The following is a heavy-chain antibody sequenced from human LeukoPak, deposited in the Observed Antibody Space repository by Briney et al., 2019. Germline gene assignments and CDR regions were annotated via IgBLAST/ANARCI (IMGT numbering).Heavy chain of an antibody. Sequence: PGGSLRLSCAASGFTFSSYAMHWVRQAPGKGLEWVAVISYDGSNKYYADSVKGRFTISRDNSKNTLYLQMNSLRAEDTAVYYCARGQLDTAMGGYWGQGTLVTVSS. D-gene: IGHD5-18*01. CDR1: GFTFSSYA. CDR2: ISYDGSNK. V-gene: IGHV3-30-3*01. J-gene: IGHJ4*02. CDR3: ARGQLDTAMGGY.